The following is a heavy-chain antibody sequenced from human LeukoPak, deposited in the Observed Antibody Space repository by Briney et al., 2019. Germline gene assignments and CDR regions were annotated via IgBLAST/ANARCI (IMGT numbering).Heavy chain of an antibody. D-gene: IGHD5-24*01. CDR1: GDSVSSNSAA. CDR2: TYYRSKWYS. Sequence: PSQTLSLTCVISGDSVSSNSAAWNWIRQSPSRGLEWLGRTYYRSKWYSYSAVSVKSRIIINPDTSKNQFSLQLNSVTPEDTAVYYCARAKDGTNILDYWGQGTLVTVSS. J-gene: IGHJ4*02. V-gene: IGHV6-1*01. CDR3: ARAKDGTNILDY.